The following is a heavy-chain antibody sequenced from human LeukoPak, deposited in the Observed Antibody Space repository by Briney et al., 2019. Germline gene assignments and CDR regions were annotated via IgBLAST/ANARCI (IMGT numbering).Heavy chain of an antibody. CDR2: FDPEDGET. CDR3: ATPPRKGVIVGATYFDY. CDR1: GYTLTELS. V-gene: IGHV1-24*01. Sequence: ASVKVSCKVSGYTLTELSMHWVRQAPGKGLEWMGGFDPEDGETIYAQKFQGRVTMTEDTSTDTAYMELSSLRSEDTAVYYCATPPRKGVIVGATYFDYWGQGTLVTASS. D-gene: IGHD1-26*01. J-gene: IGHJ4*02.